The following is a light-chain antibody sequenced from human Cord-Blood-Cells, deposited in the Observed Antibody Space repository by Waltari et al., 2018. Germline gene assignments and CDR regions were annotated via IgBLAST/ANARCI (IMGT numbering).Light chain of an antibody. CDR2: EGS. J-gene: IGLJ2*01. CDR3: CSYAGGSTVV. V-gene: IGLV2-23*01. Sequence: QSALTQPASVSGSPGQSTTTSCTGTGSDVASNILVSWYQQHPGKAPKLMIYEGSKRPSGVSNRFSGSKSGNTASLTISGLQAEDESDYYCCSYAGGSTVVFGGGTKLTVL. CDR1: GSDVASNIL.